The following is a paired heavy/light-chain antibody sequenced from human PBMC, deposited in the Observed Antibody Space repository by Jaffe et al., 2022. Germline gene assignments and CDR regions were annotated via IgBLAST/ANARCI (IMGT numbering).Light chain of an antibody. CDR3: CSYAGSYTFYV. Sequence: QSALTQPRSVSGSPGQSVTISCTGTSSDVGGYNYVSWYQHHPGKAPKFMIYDVSKRPSGVPDRFSGSKSGNTASLTISGLQAEDEADYYCCSYAGSYTFYVFGTGTKVTLL. V-gene: IGLV2-11*01. CDR2: DVS. CDR1: SSDVGGYNY. J-gene: IGLJ1*01.
Heavy chain of an antibody. Sequence: QVQLQESGPGLVKPSETLSLTCAVSGHSISTDSYWGWIRQPPGKGLEWLATIHHSGSTYYNPSLKSRVTISLDISKNQFSLKVTSVTAADTAVYYCARVPSYYYGSGSTWFDPWGQGTLVTVSS. CDR1: GHSISTDSY. V-gene: IGHV4-38-2*01. CDR3: ARVPSYYYGSGSTWFDP. D-gene: IGHD3-10*01. CDR2: IHHSGST. J-gene: IGHJ5*02.